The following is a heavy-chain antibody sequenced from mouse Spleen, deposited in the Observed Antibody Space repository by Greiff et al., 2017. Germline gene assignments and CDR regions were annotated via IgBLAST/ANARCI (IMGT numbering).Heavy chain of an antibody. J-gene: IGHJ4*01. Sequence: DVKLVESEGGLVQPGSSMKLSCTASGFTFSDYYMAWVRQVPEKGLEWVANINYDGSSTYYLDSLKSRFIISRDNAKNILYLQMSSLKSEDTATYYCATTGTENSYAMDYWGQGTSVTVSS. CDR2: INYDGSST. D-gene: IGHD4-1*01. V-gene: IGHV5-16*01. CDR1: GFTFSDYY. CDR3: ATTGTENSYAMDY.